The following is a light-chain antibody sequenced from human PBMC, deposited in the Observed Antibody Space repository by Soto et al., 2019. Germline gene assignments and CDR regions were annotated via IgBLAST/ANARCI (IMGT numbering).Light chain of an antibody. CDR2: DVS. CDR3: SSYTSSSTSVV. V-gene: IGLV2-14*01. CDR1: SSDVGGYNY. Sequence: QSALTQPASVSGSPGQSITISCTGTSSDVGGYNYVSWYQQHPGKAPKLMIYDVSNPPSGVSNRFSGSKSGNTASLAVAGLQAEYEAAYYCSSYTSSSTSVVFGGGTKLTVL. J-gene: IGLJ2*01.